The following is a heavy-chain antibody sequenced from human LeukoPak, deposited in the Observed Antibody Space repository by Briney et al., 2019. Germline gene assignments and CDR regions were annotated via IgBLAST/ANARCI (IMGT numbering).Heavy chain of an antibody. CDR1: GFTFSSYW. CDR3: ATSRTFGY. CDR2: PNSDGSST. J-gene: IGHJ4*01. V-gene: IGHV3-74*01. Sequence: PGGSLRLSCAASGFTFSSYWMQWLPQSPGKGLVWASGPNSDGSSTSYADSVKGRFTISGDNAENTVYLQMNSLRAEDTAVYHCATSRTFGYWGHGTLVTVSS.